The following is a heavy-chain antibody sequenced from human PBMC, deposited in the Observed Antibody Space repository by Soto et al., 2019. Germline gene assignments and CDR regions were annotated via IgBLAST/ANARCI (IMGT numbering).Heavy chain of an antibody. CDR1: GYTFTSYD. J-gene: IGHJ6*02. Sequence: QVQLVQSGAEVKKPGASVKVSCKASGYTFTSYDINWVRQATGQGLEGMGWMNPNSGNTGYAQKFQGRVTMTRKTSISTAYMALSSLRSEETAVYYCARERSGTSSMGVRGQGTTVTVSS. CDR2: MNPNSGNT. V-gene: IGHV1-8*01. CDR3: ARERSGTSSMGV. D-gene: IGHD1-1*01.